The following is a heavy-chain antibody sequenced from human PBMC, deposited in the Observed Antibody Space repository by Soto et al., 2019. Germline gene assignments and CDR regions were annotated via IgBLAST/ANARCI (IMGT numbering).Heavy chain of an antibody. J-gene: IGHJ5*02. CDR2: IKQDGSEK. Sequence: GGSLSLSCAASGFTFSSYWMSRVRQAPGKGLEWVANIKQDGSEKYYVDSVKGRFTISRDNAKNSLYLQMNSLRAEDTAVYYCARVGYYDSSGYSRWFDPWGQGTLVTVS. D-gene: IGHD3-22*01. CDR3: ARVGYYDSSGYSRWFDP. CDR1: GFTFSSYW. V-gene: IGHV3-7*05.